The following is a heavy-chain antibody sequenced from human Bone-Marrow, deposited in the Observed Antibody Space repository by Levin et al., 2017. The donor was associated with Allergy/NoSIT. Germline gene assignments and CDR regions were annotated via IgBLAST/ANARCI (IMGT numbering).Heavy chain of an antibody. V-gene: IGHV4-4*02. J-gene: IGHJ4*02. D-gene: IGHD5-24*01. CDR1: GGSIFSGDW. CDR2: IYHSGTT. CDR3: ARRIGAKNTAMARGGFDY. Sequence: SETLSLTCAVSGGSIFSGDWCSWVRQPPGKGLEWIGEIYHSGTTNYNPSLKGRVTVSVDKSKNHFSLKLTSMTAADTAVYFCARRIGAKNTAMARGGFDYWGQGILVTVSS.